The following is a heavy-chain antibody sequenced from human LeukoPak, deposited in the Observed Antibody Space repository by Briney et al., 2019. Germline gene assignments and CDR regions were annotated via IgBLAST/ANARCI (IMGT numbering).Heavy chain of an antibody. CDR1: GGTFSSYA. CDR3: ARVAITIREGILVYYDFWSAYMDV. Sequence: SVKVSCKASGGTFSSYAISWVRQAPGQGLEWMGGIIPIFGTANYAQKFQGRVTITADESTSTAYMELSSLRSEDTAVYYCARVAITIREGILVYYDFWSAYMDVWGKGTTVTVSS. J-gene: IGHJ6*03. V-gene: IGHV1-69*13. CDR2: IIPIFGTA. D-gene: IGHD3-3*01.